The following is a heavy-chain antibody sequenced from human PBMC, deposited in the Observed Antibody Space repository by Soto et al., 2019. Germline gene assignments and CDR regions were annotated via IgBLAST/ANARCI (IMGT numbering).Heavy chain of an antibody. J-gene: IGHJ4*02. V-gene: IGHV3-53*01. CDR2: IYNTGRT. CDR3: TGSYNYGKFDY. CDR1: EFTVSSNY. D-gene: IGHD3-10*01. Sequence: GGSLRLSCAASEFTVSSNYMSWVRQAPGKELEWVSIIYNTGRTYYADSVKGRFTISRDKSKNTLYLHMNSLRAEDTAVYYCTGSYNYGKFDYWGQGIMVTVSS.